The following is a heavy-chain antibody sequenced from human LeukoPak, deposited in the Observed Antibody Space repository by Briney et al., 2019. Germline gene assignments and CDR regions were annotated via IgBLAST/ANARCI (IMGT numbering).Heavy chain of an antibody. CDR2: IYYSGST. CDR1: GGSISSYY. D-gene: IGHD5-24*01. Sequence: PSETLSLTCSVSGGSISSYYWSWIRQPPGKGLEWIGYIYYSGSTNYNPSLKSRVTISVDTSKNQFSLTLTSVTAADTAVYYCARGLLDGYTHPAAFDIWGQGTMVTVSS. J-gene: IGHJ3*02. CDR3: ARGLLDGYTHPAAFDI. V-gene: IGHV4-59*01.